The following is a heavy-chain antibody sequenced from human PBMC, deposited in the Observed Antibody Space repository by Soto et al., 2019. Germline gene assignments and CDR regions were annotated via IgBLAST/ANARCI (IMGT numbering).Heavy chain of an antibody. J-gene: IGHJ6*03. V-gene: IGHV3-33*01. CDR3: ARGSYWDGYYYYYMDV. Sequence: QVQLVESGGGVVQPGRSLRLSCAASGFTFSSYGMHWVRRAPGKGLEWVAVIWYDGSNKYYADSVKGRFTISRDNSKNTLYLQMNSLRAEDTAVYYCARGSYWDGYYYYYMDVWGKGTTVTVSS. D-gene: IGHD2-21*01. CDR1: GFTFSSYG. CDR2: IWYDGSNK.